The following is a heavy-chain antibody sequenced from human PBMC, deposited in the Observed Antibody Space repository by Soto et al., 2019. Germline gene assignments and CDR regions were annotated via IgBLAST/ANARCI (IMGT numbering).Heavy chain of an antibody. CDR1: GFTFSSYA. D-gene: IGHD3-3*01. CDR3: AEGFLEWLSSPDY. Sequence: EVQLLESGGGLVQPGGSLRLSCAGSGFTFSSYAVSWVRQAPGKGLEWVSGISGSGGTTYYADSVKGRFTISRDNSKNTLYLQMNSLRAEDTAVYYCAEGFLEWLSSPDYWGQGTLVTVSS. V-gene: IGHV3-23*01. CDR2: ISGSGGTT. J-gene: IGHJ4*02.